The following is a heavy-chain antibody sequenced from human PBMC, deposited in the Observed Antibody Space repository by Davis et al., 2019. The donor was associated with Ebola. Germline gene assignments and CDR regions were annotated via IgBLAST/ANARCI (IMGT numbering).Heavy chain of an antibody. Sequence: ASVPVSCKASGYTFTSYAMNWVRQAPGQGLEWMGWINTNTGNPTYAQGFTGRFVFSLDTSVSTAYLQISSLKAEDTAVYYCARDGSTGWVRHLDYWGQGTLVTVSS. CDR2: INTNTGNP. CDR3: ARDGSTGWVRHLDY. J-gene: IGHJ4*02. V-gene: IGHV7-4-1*02. CDR1: GYTFTSYA. D-gene: IGHD5-12*01.